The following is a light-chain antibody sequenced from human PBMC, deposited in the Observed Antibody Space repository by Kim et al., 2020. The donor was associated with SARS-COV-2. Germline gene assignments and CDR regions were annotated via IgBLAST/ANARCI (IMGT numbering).Light chain of an antibody. CDR3: QQYHHWWT. V-gene: IGKV3-15*01. J-gene: IGKJ1*01. CDR1: HSVSSD. CDR2: DSS. Sequence: SVSPGERATLSCRASHSVSSDIAWYQQKPGQAPRLIIYDSSTRDTGIPARFSDSGSGTEFTLTISSLQSEDFAIYYCQQYHHWWTFGQGTKVEIK.